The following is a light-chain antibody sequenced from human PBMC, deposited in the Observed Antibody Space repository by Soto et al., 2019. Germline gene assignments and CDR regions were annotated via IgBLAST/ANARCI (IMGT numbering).Light chain of an antibody. CDR1: QTISSN. V-gene: IGKV3-15*01. J-gene: IGKJ4*01. Sequence: EIVMTQSPATLSVSPGERATLSCRASQTISSNLAWYQQKPGQAPRLLIYAASTRATSIPATFSGSGSGTEFSLTISSLQSEDFAIYYCQQYSSWPLNCGGGTKVEIK. CDR3: QQYSSWPLN. CDR2: AAS.